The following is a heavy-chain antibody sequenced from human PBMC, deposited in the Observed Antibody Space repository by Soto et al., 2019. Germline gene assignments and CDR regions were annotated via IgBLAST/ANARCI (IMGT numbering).Heavy chain of an antibody. CDR1: GFTFSSYW. Sequence: PGGSLRLSCAASGFTFSSYWMSWVRQAPGKGLEWVANIKQDGSEKYYVDSVKGRFTFSRDNAKTSLYLQMNSLRAEDTAVFYCASYGSGDIHYYYYYGMDVWGQGTTVTVSS. J-gene: IGHJ6*02. CDR2: IKQDGSEK. V-gene: IGHV3-7*05. D-gene: IGHD3-10*01. CDR3: ASYGSGDIHYYYYYGMDV.